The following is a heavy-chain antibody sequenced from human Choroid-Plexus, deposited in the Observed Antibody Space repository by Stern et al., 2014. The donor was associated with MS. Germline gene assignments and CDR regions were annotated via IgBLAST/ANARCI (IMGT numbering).Heavy chain of an antibody. CDR3: AKDRQYLTYFFDH. V-gene: IGHV3-30*18. Sequence: MQLVESGGGVVQPGRPLRLSCVASGFTFGSCAMHWVRQAPGKGLEWVGGVSYDGSNKYYAESVKGRFTISGDNSQNTLYMQMSSLRPEDTAVYYCAKDRQYLTYFFDHWGQGSLVTVSS. D-gene: IGHD2/OR15-2a*01. J-gene: IGHJ5*02. CDR1: GFTFGSCA. CDR2: VSYDGSNK.